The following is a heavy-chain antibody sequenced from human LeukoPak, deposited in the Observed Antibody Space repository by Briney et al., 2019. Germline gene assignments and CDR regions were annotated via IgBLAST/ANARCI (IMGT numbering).Heavy chain of an antibody. Sequence: SQTLSLTCTVSGGSISSGRYYWSWIRQHPGRGLEWIGCIYYSGSTYYNPSLKSRVTISVDTSKNQFSLKLSSVTAADTAVYYCARDYYVGNPAYYFDYWGQGTLVTVTS. J-gene: IGHJ4*02. D-gene: IGHD4-23*01. V-gene: IGHV4-31*03. CDR1: GGSISSGRYY. CDR3: ARDYYVGNPAYYFDY. CDR2: IYYSGST.